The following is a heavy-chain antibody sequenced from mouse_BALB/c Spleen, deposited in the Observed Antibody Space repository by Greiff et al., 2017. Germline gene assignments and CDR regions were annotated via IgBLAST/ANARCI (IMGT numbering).Heavy chain of an antibody. CDR1: GFTFSSYA. CDR3: AREKLGRGYAMDY. Sequence: EVMLVESGGGLVKPGGSLKLSCAASGFTFSSYAMSWVRQTPEKRLEWVASISSGGSTYYPDSVKGRFTITSDNARNILYLQMSILRSEDTAMYYCAREKLGRGYAMDYWGQGTSVTVSS. D-gene: IGHD4-1*01. J-gene: IGHJ4*01. V-gene: IGHV5-6-5*01. CDR2: ISSGGST.